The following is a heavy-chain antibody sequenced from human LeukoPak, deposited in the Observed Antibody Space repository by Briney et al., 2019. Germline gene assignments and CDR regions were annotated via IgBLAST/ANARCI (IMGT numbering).Heavy chain of an antibody. Sequence: SETLSLTCTVSGGSISSYYWSWIRQPPGKGLEWIGYIYYSGSTSYNPSLKSRVTISVDTSKNQFSLKLSSVTAADTAVYYCAKVRMYYYDAFDIWGQGIMVTVSS. D-gene: IGHD3-10*01. V-gene: IGHV4-59*01. CDR3: AKVRMYYYDAFDI. CDR1: GGSISSYY. CDR2: IYYSGST. J-gene: IGHJ3*02.